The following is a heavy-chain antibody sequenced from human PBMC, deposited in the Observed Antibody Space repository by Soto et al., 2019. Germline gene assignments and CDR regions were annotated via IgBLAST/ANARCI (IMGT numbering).Heavy chain of an antibody. CDR2: ISAYNGNT. J-gene: IGHJ6*02. D-gene: IGHD3-10*01. CDR1: GYTFTSYA. V-gene: IGHV1-18*01. CDR3: ARDLVVRVVTLNYYYYYGMDV. Sequence: ASGKVSCKASGYTFTSYAISWVRQAPGQGLEWMGWISAYNGNTNYAQKLQGRVTMTTDTSTSTAYMELRSLRSDDTAVYYCARDLVVRVVTLNYYYYYGMDVWGQGTTVTVSS.